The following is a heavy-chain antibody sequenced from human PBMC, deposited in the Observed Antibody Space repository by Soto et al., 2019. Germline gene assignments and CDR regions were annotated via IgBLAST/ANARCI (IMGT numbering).Heavy chain of an antibody. Sequence: PGESLKISCKGSGYSFTSCWISWVRQMPGKGLEWMGRIDPSDSYTNYSPSFQGHVTISADKSISTAYLQWSSLKASDTAMYYCAAFNEVVVVPAGNYYYGMDVWGQGTTVTVSS. J-gene: IGHJ6*02. D-gene: IGHD2-2*01. CDR2: IDPSDSYT. CDR3: AAFNEVVVVPAGNYYYGMDV. CDR1: GYSFTSCW. V-gene: IGHV5-10-1*01.